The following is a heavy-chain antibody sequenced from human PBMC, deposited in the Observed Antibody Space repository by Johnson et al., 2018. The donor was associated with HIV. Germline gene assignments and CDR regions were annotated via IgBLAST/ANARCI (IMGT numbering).Heavy chain of an antibody. CDR2: IRYDGSNK. J-gene: IGHJ3*02. V-gene: IGHV3-33*03. D-gene: IGHD1-26*01. CDR3: ATFGGGSFHAFDI. CDR1: GFTVSSNY. Sequence: QVLLVESGGGVVQPGRSLRLSCAASGFTVSSNYMSWVRQAPGKGLEWVAFIRYDGSNKYYADSVKGRFTISRDNAKNSLYLQMNSLRAEDTAVYYCATFGGGSFHAFDIWGQGTMVTVSS.